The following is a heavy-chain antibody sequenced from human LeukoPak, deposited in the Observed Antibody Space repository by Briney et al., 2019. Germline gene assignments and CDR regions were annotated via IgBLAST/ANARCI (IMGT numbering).Heavy chain of an antibody. Sequence: ASVKVSCKASGYTFTSYGINWVRQAPGQGLEWMGWISAYNGDTNYAQKLQGRVTMTTDTSTSTAYMELRSLRSDDTAVYYCARGHYDFWNGYYYMDVWGKGTTVTVSS. J-gene: IGHJ6*03. CDR2: ISAYNGDT. V-gene: IGHV1-18*01. D-gene: IGHD3-3*01. CDR3: ARGHYDFWNGYYYMDV. CDR1: GYTFTSYG.